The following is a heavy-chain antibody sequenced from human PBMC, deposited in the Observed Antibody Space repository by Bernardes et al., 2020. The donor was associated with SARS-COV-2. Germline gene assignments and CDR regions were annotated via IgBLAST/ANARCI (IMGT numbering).Heavy chain of an antibody. V-gene: IGHV3-7*01. CDR2: IKQDGSEK. D-gene: IGHD3-10*01. CDR1: GFTFSSYW. Sequence: GGSLRLSCAASGFTFSSYWMSWVRQAPGKGLEWVANIKQDGSEKYYVDSVKGRFTISRDNAKNSLYLQMNSLRAEDTAVYYCAKETSGGYFDYWGQGTLVTVSS. CDR3: AKETSGGYFDY. J-gene: IGHJ4*02.